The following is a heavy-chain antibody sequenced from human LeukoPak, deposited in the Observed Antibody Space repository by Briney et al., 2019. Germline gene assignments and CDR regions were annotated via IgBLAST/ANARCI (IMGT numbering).Heavy chain of an antibody. CDR2: VFYRGTT. D-gene: IGHD3-16*01. J-gene: IGHJ3*01. V-gene: IGHV4-31*03. CDR3: AREGADDVLGF. CDR1: GDSISGGGF. Sequence: SETLSLTCTVSGDSISGGGFWSWIRQHPGNGREWIGNVFYRGTTNYNPSLKSRLTMTVETSHNQFSVRLYSVTAADTAVYYRAREGADDVLGFWGQGTMVTVSS.